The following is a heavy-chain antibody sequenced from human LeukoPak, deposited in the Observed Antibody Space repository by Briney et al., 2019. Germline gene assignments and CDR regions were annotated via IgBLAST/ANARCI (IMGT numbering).Heavy chain of an antibody. CDR2: IGSGFSA. D-gene: IGHD2-21*01. CDR3: AKERQAGDYFTSDY. Sequence: GGSLRLSCAASGFTFSAYTMNWVRQAPGKGLKWVSAIGSGFSAYYTDSVKGRFTISRDNSKNTVFLQMNSLGAEDTAVYFCAKERQAGDYFTSDYWGQGTLVTVSS. V-gene: IGHV3-23*01. CDR1: GFTFSAYT. J-gene: IGHJ4*02.